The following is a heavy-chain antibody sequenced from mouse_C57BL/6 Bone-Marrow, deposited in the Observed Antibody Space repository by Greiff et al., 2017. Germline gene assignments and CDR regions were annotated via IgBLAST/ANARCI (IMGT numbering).Heavy chain of an antibody. V-gene: IGHV1-4*01. J-gene: IGHJ3*01. CDR3: ARRSNYPFAY. CDR2: INPSSGYT. Sequence: VQLPQSGAELARPGASVKMSCKASGYTFTSYTMHWVKQRPGQGLEWIGYINPSSGYTQSHQKFKDKSTLPADTSSSTAYMQLSSLTSEDSAVYECARRSNYPFAYWGQGTLITVSA. CDR1: GYTFTSYT. D-gene: IGHD2-5*01.